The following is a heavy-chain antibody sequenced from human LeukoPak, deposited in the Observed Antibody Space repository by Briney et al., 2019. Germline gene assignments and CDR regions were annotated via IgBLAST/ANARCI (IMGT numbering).Heavy chain of an antibody. CDR1: GASISLYY. J-gene: IGHJ4*02. CDR3: ARDTGTAHFDS. Sequence: SETLSLTCTVSGASISLYYWTWIRQPAEKGLEFIGRIYTSGHTNYNPSLQSRVTISVDTPKNQFSLRLSSVTAADTAVYYCARDTGTAHFDSWGQGTLVTVSS. D-gene: IGHD1-1*01. CDR2: IYTSGHT. V-gene: IGHV4-4*07.